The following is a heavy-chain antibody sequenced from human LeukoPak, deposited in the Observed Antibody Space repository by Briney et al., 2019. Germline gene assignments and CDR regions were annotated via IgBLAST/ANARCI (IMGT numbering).Heavy chain of an antibody. D-gene: IGHD1-26*01. CDR2: IYYSGST. J-gene: IGHJ3*02. CDR1: GGSISSSSYY. V-gene: IGHV4-39*01. Sequence: PSETLSLTCTVSGGSISSSSYYWCWIRQPPGKGLEWIGSIYYSGSTYYNPSLKSRVTISVDTSKNQFSLKLSSMTTADTAVYYCASGWELRRGDAFDIWGQGRMVTVSS. CDR3: ASGWELRRGDAFDI.